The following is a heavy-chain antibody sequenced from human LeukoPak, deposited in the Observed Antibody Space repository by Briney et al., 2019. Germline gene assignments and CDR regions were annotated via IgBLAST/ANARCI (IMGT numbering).Heavy chain of an antibody. CDR3: ARDGGATMVRGVHPPQPLV. V-gene: IGHV3-48*04. J-gene: IGHJ6*01. D-gene: IGHD3-10*01. CDR1: GFIFSSYS. CDR2: ISRSSSTI. Sequence: GGSLRLSCAASGFIFSSYSMNWVRQAPGKGLEWVSYISRSSSTIHYADSVKGRFTISRDNAKSSLFLQMNSLRAEDTAVYYCARDGGATMVRGVHPPQPLVW.